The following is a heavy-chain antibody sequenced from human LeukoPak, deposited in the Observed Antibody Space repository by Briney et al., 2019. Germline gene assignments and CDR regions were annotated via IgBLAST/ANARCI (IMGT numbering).Heavy chain of an antibody. D-gene: IGHD3-10*01. CDR3: ARDSPFNHYGSGSYPFDY. CDR1: SYTFTRYG. V-gene: IGHV1-18*01. CDR2: ISAYNGNT. J-gene: IGHJ4*02. Sequence: EASVKVSCKASSYTFTRYGISWVRQAPGQGLGWMGWISAYNGNTNYAQKLQGRVTMTTDTSTSTAYMELRSLRSDDTAVYYCARDSPFNHYGSGSYPFDYWGQGTLVTVSS.